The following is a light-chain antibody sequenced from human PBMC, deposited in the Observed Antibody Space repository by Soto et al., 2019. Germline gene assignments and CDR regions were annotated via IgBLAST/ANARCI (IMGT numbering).Light chain of an antibody. J-gene: IGLJ3*02. Sequence: QSALTQPRSVSGSPGQSVTISCTGTSSDVGGYNYVSWYQQHPVKAPKLIINDVSKRPSGVPDRFSGSKSGNTASLTISGLQAEDEADYYCCSYAGSHDWVFGGGTKLTVL. CDR1: SSDVGGYNY. V-gene: IGLV2-11*01. CDR2: DVS. CDR3: CSYAGSHDWV.